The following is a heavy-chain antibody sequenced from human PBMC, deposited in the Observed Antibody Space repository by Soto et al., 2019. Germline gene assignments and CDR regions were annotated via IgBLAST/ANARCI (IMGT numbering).Heavy chain of an antibody. CDR3: ARRRYCGYDCYHKHYYGMDV. J-gene: IGHJ6*02. CDR2: IIPVLTTT. D-gene: IGHD2-21*02. CDR1: GDTFSSYT. Sequence: QVQLVQSGAEVKMPGSSVKVSCRASGDTFSSYTVNWLRQAPGRGLEWMGRIIPVLTTTDYAQKFRGRVTMTADKSSNTVYMELTSLSSDDTAVYYCARRRYCGYDCYHKHYYGMDVWGQGTTVTV. V-gene: IGHV1-69*08.